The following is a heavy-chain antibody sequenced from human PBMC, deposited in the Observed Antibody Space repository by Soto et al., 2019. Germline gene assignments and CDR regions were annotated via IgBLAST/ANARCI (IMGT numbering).Heavy chain of an antibody. CDR1: GASVSSGDYF. CDR3: VRGGHFDILTGYPFDP. D-gene: IGHD3-9*01. V-gene: IGHV4-30-4*01. J-gene: IGHJ5*02. CDR2: IYNIGNT. Sequence: QVQLQESGPGLVRPSQTLSLTCSVSGASVSSGDYFWSWIRQAPGQGLEFLGYIYNIGNTHYNPSLKRRLAISLDTSKNQFSLKLNSVTVADTAVYFCVRGGHFDILTGYPFDPWGQGTLVTVSS.